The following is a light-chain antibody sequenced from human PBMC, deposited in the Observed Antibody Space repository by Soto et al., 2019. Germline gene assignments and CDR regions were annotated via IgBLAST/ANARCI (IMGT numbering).Light chain of an antibody. V-gene: IGKV3-15*01. CDR2: GAS. J-gene: IGKJ1*01. Sequence: ENVKTQSPATLSVSPGERATLSCRASQSVSSNLAWYQQKPGQAPRLLIYGASTRATGIPARFSGSGSGTEFTLTFSSLQSEDFAVYYCQQYNNWPREFGQGTKVEIK. CDR3: QQYNNWPRE. CDR1: QSVSSN.